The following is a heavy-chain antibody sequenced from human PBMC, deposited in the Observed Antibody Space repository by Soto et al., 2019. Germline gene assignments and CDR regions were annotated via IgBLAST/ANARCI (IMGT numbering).Heavy chain of an antibody. CDR2: IKQDGSEK. D-gene: IGHD6-13*01. V-gene: IGHV3-7*01. CDR1: GFTFSSYW. Sequence: AGSLRLSCAASGFTFSSYWMSWVRQAPGKGLEWVANIKQDGSEKYYVDSVKGRFTISRDNAKNSLYLQMNSLRAEDTAVYYCARDQRYSSYSMDGWGQGTTVTVSS. J-gene: IGHJ6*02. CDR3: ARDQRYSSYSMDG.